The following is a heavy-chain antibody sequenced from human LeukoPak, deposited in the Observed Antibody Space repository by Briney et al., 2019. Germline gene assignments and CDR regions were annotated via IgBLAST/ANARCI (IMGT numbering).Heavy chain of an antibody. CDR2: ISGSGGST. J-gene: IGHJ4*02. Sequence: PGGSLRLSYAASGFTFSSYAMSWVRQAPGKGLEWVSAISGSGGSTYYADSVKGRFTISRDNSKNTLYLQMNSLRAEDRAVYYCAKDEGDIVVVVAASPFDYWGQGTLVTVSS. CDR3: AKDEGDIVVVVAASPFDY. D-gene: IGHD2-15*01. CDR1: GFTFSSYA. V-gene: IGHV3-23*01.